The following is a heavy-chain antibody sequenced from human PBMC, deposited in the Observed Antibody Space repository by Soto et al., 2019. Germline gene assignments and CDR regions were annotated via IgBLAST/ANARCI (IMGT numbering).Heavy chain of an antibody. D-gene: IGHD4-17*01. J-gene: IGHJ6*02. CDR1: GGSISSGGYY. CDR3: ARANYGDYESGYYYGMDV. Sequence: SETLSLTCTVSGGSISSGGYYWSWICRHPGKGLEWIGYIYYSGSTYYNPSLKSRVTISVDTSKNQFSLKLSSVTAADTAVYYCARANYGDYESGYYYGMDVWGQGTTVTVSS. CDR2: IYYSGST. V-gene: IGHV4-31*03.